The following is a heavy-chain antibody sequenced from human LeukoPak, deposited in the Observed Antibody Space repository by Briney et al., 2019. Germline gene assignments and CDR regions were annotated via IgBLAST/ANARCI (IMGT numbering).Heavy chain of an antibody. V-gene: IGHV3-21*01. J-gene: IGHJ4*02. CDR1: GFTFSTYS. CDR3: ARDLYSSGWSYPHFDY. Sequence: PGGSLRLSCAASGFTFSTYSMNWVRQAPGKGLEWVSSITSSSSYLYYADSVEGRFTISRDNAKSSLYLQMNSLRAEDTAVYYCARDLYSSGWSYPHFDYWGQGTLVTVSS. D-gene: IGHD6-19*01. CDR2: ITSSSSYL.